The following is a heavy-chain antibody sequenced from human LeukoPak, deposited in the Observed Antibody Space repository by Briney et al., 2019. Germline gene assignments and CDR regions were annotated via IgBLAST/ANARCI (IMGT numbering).Heavy chain of an antibody. D-gene: IGHD6-25*01. V-gene: IGHV4-59*01. J-gene: IGHJ4*02. CDR1: GVSISSYY. CDR3: ARRPTSSGYADYYLDY. Sequence: SETLSLTCSVSGVSISSYYWSWVRQPPGKRLEWIGYIYYTGSANYNPSLKSRLTMSVDTSENQFSLKLNSVTAADTAVYYCARRPTSSGYADYYLDYWGQGTLVTVSS. CDR2: IYYTGSA.